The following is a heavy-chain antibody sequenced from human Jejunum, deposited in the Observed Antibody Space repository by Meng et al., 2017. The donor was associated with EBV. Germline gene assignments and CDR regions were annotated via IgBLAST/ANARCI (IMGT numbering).Heavy chain of an antibody. Sequence: QGQLGQYGAEVEEPGASGKVACEASCYTFTNYGVSWVRKAPGQGVEWMGWISAYNGNTDYAQKLQGRVTMTTDTPTSTAYMELRSLRSDDTAVYYCTILSHCDGGICYSYNYWGQGTLVTVSS. J-gene: IGHJ4*02. CDR1: CYTFTNYG. V-gene: IGHV1-18*01. CDR2: ISAYNGNT. CDR3: TILSHCDGGICYSYNY. D-gene: IGHD2-15*01.